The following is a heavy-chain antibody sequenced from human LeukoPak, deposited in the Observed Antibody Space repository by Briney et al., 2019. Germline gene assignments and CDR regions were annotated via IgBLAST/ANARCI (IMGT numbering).Heavy chain of an antibody. Sequence: GGSLRLSCAASGFTFSSYSMNWVRQAPGKGLEWVSSISSSSSYIYYADSVKGRFTISRDNAKNSLHLQMNSLRAEDTAVYYCARDLGAAAGFDYWGQGTLVTVSS. CDR3: ARDLGAAAGFDY. J-gene: IGHJ4*02. V-gene: IGHV3-21*01. CDR2: ISSSSSYI. D-gene: IGHD6-13*01. CDR1: GFTFSSYS.